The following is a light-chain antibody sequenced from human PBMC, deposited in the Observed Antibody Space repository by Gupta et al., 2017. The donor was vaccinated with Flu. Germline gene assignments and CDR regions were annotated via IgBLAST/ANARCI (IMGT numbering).Light chain of an antibody. V-gene: IGKV1-5*03. CDR1: QSISSW. CDR3: QQDNSYSRT. Sequence: DIQMTQSPSTLSASVGDRVTITCRASQSISSWLAWYQQKPGKAPKLLIYKASSLESGAPSRFSGSGSGTEFTLTISSLHPDDFATYYCQQDNSYSRTFGQGTKLEIK. J-gene: IGKJ1*01. CDR2: KAS.